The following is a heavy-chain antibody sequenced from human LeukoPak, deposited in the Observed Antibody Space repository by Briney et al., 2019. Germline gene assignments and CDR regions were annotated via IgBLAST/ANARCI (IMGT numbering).Heavy chain of an antibody. CDR2: IYTSGST. D-gene: IGHD2-2*01. CDR1: GGSISSYY. CDR3: ARGTPQGWFDP. J-gene: IGHJ5*02. Sequence: PSETLSLTCTVSGGSISSYYWSWIRQPAGKGLEWIGRIYTSGSTNYNPSLKSRVTISVDTSKNQFSLKLNSVTAADTAVYYCARGTPQGWFDPWGQGTLVTVSS. V-gene: IGHV4-4*07.